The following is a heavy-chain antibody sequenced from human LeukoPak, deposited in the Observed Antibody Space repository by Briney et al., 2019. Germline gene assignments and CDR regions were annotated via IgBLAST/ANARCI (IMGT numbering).Heavy chain of an antibody. Sequence: ASVKVSCKASGYTFTSYYMHWVRQAPGQGLEWMGIINPSGGSTSYAQKFQGRVTMTRDMSTSTVYMELSGLRSEDTAVYYCARDDMRFGEDNWGQGTLVTVSS. V-gene: IGHV1-46*01. CDR3: ARDDMRFGEDN. J-gene: IGHJ4*02. CDR2: INPSGGST. CDR1: GYTFTSYY. D-gene: IGHD3-10*01.